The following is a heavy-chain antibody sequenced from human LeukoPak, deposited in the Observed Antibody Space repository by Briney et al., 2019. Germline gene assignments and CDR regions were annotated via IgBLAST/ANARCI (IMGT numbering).Heavy chain of an antibody. Sequence: GGSLRLSCAASGFRFSAYWMSWVRQAPGKGLEWVANIKQDGSEKYYVDSVKGRFTISRDNAKNSLYLQMNSLRAEDTAVYHCMMSLTAHYYYGMDVWGQGTTVSVFS. V-gene: IGHV3-7*02. J-gene: IGHJ6*02. D-gene: IGHD2-21*02. CDR2: IKQDGSEK. CDR3: MMSLTAHYYYGMDV. CDR1: GFRFSAYW.